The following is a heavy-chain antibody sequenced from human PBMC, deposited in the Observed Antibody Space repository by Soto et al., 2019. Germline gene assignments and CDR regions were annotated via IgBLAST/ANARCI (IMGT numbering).Heavy chain of an antibody. Sequence: GASVKVSCKASGGTFSSYAISWVRQAPGQGLEWMGGIIPIFGTANYAQKFQGRVTITADESTSTAYMELSSLRSEDTAVYYCASPGKDIVVVVAATKDYYYVLDVWGQGTTVTVSS. CDR3: ASPGKDIVVVVAATKDYYYVLDV. V-gene: IGHV1-69*13. CDR2: IIPIFGTA. D-gene: IGHD2-15*01. CDR1: GGTFSSYA. J-gene: IGHJ6*02.